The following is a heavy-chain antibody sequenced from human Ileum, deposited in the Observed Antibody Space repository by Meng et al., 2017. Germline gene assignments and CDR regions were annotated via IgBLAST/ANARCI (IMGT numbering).Heavy chain of an antibody. J-gene: IGHJ4*02. CDR1: GGSISSSSHC. CDR2: ICYSGNT. Sequence: QLQLQESGPGLVKPSETLSLMCTVSGGSISSSSHCCDWIPQPPGKGLEWIGSICYSGNTYYNPSLKSRVSMSVDTSKKQISLKLNSVTAADTAVYYCARRTGEVDLLDYWGQGTLVTVSS. CDR3: ARRTGEVDLLDY. D-gene: IGHD7-27*01. V-gene: IGHV4-39*01.